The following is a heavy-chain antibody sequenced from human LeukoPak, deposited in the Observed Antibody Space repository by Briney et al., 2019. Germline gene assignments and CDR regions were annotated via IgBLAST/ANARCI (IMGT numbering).Heavy chain of an antibody. CDR3: ATALRVGYFDY. V-gene: IGHV1-69-2*01. D-gene: IGHD3-10*01. Sequence: GASVKVSCKASGYTFTDYYMHWVQHAPGKGLEWMGLVDPEDGETIYAEKFQGRVTITADTSTDTAYMELSSLRSEDTAVYYCATALRVGYFDYWGQGTLVTVSS. J-gene: IGHJ4*02. CDR1: GYTFTDYY. CDR2: VDPEDGET.